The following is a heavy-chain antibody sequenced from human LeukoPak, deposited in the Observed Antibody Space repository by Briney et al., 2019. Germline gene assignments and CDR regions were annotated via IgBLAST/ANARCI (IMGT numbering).Heavy chain of an antibody. CDR2: ISSSGSTI. J-gene: IGHJ4*02. V-gene: IGHV3-48*03. D-gene: IGHD2-2*02. CDR1: GFTFDDYA. CDR3: ARDHCSSTSCYTDY. Sequence: GGSLRLSCAASGFTFDDYAMHWVRQAPGKGLEGVSYISSSGSTIYYADSVKGRLTNSRGNAKNSLYLQMNSLRAEDTAVYYCARDHCSSTSCYTDYWGQGTLVTVSS.